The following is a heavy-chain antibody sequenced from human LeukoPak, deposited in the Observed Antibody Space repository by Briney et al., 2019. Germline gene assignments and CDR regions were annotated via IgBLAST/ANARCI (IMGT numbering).Heavy chain of an antibody. J-gene: IGHJ6*02. CDR3: ARGGGLDV. Sequence: GGSLRLSCVASGFPFSSYWMTWVRQAPGKGLEWVANIKQDGSKKSYVDSVKGRFTISRDNAKNSLYLQMSNLRAEDTAVYFCARGGGLDVWGQGATVTVSS. V-gene: IGHV3-7*03. CDR1: GFPFSSYW. CDR2: IKQDGSKK. D-gene: IGHD3-16*01.